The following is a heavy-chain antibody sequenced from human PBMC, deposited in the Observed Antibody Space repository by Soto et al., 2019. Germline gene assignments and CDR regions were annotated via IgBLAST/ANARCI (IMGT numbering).Heavy chain of an antibody. J-gene: IGHJ4*02. V-gene: IGHV3-30*18. D-gene: IGHD6-13*01. Sequence: PGGSLRLSCAASGFPFSSYGMHWVRQAPGKGLEWVAVISYDGSNKYYADSVKGRFTISRDNSKNTLYLQMNSLRAEDTAVYYCAKDPGIAADRGYFDYWGQGTLVTVSS. CDR2: ISYDGSNK. CDR1: GFPFSSYG. CDR3: AKDPGIAADRGYFDY.